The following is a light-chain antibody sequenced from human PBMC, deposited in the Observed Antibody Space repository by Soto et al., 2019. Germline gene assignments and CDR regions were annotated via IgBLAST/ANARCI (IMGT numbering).Light chain of an antibody. CDR3: QVWDSSTVV. Sequence: SYELTQPLSVSVALGQTATITCGGNNIGSKNVHWYQQKPGQAPVLVIYRDFNRPSGIPERFSDSNSENTATLTISRAQAGDEADYYCQVWDSSTVVFGGGTKLTVL. CDR1: NIGSKN. V-gene: IGLV3-9*01. J-gene: IGLJ2*01. CDR2: RDF.